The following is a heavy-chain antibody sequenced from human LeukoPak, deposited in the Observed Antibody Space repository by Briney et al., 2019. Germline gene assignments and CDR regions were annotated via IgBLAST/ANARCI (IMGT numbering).Heavy chain of an antibody. CDR2: IRFDGSNK. J-gene: IGHJ4*02. D-gene: IGHD6-19*01. Sequence: GGSLRLSCAASGFTFSSFGMHWVRQAPGKGLAWVAFIRFDGSNKYYEDSVKGRLTISRDDSKNTLYLQMNSLRAEDTAVYYCAKGRPVAGASGKGYFDYWGQGTLVTVSS. CDR3: AKGRPVAGASGKGYFDY. CDR1: GFTFSSFG. V-gene: IGHV3-30*02.